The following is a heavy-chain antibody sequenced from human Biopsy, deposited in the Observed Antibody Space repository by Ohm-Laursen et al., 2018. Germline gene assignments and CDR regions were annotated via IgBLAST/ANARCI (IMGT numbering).Heavy chain of an antibody. D-gene: IGHD3-9*01. CDR2: NIPILGTG. Sequence: TVKVSCKAPGGTFSNYGVNWVRQALGQGLEWLGGNIPILGTGNYAQKFQDRVTVAADTSTSTATMELRSLRSDDTAVYYCATKLTGYFHHWGQGTLVIVSS. CDR1: GGTFSNYG. CDR3: ATKLTGYFHH. V-gene: IGHV1-69*06. J-gene: IGHJ1*01.